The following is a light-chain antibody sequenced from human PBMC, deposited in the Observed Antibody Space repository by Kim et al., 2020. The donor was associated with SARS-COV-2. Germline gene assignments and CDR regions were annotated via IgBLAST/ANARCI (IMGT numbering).Light chain of an antibody. V-gene: IGKV3-15*01. J-gene: IGKJ2*01. CDR1: QSVSSN. CDR2: GAS. Sequence: EIVMTQSPATLSVSPGERATLSCRASQSVSSNLAWYQQKPGQAPRLLIYGASTRATGIPARFSGSGSGTEFTLTISSLQSEDFAVYYCHQYNNWPPTFGQGTKLEL. CDR3: HQYNNWPPT.